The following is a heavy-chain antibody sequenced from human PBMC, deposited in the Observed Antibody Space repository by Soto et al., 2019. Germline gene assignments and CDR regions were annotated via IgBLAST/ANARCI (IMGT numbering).Heavy chain of an antibody. CDR3: ARDCSLGNRWCRWFGP. D-gene: IGHD2-8*02. CDR1: GFTLSSYA. Sequence: VQLAESGGGSVQPGGSLRLSCAASGFTLSSYAMNWVRQAPGKGLEWVSYISSSSSNIQYAGSVKGRFTISRDNAKTSLDLQLNSVRDDDTAVYFCARDCSLGNRWCRWFGPWGQGTLVTVAS. V-gene: IGHV3-48*02. CDR2: ISSSSSNI. J-gene: IGHJ5*02.